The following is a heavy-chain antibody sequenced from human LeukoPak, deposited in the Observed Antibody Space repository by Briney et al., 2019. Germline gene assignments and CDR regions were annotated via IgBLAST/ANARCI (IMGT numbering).Heavy chain of an antibody. Sequence: GGSLRLSCAASGFTFSSYLMSWVRQAPGKGLEWVANMKQDGSEKYYVDSVKGRFTISRDNAKNSLYLQMNSLRAEDTAVYYCAKFGAAKYYYYGMAVWGQGTTVTVSS. V-gene: IGHV3-7*01. J-gene: IGHJ6*02. CDR3: AKFGAAKYYYYGMAV. CDR1: GFTFSSYL. D-gene: IGHD3-10*01. CDR2: MKQDGSEK.